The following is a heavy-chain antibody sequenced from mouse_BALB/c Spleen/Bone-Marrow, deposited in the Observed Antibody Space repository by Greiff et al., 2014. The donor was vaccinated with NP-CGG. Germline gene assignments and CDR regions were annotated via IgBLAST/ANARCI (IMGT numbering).Heavy chain of an antibody. D-gene: IGHD2-2*01. CDR1: GYTLTSYV. CDR3: AREGGYDEDYFDY. CDR2: INPYNDGT. J-gene: IGHJ2*01. V-gene: IGHV1-14*01. Sequence: VQLQQSGPELVKPGASVKMSCKASGYTLTSYVMHWVKQKPGQGLEWIGCINPYNDGTKYNEKFKGKATLTSDKSSSTAYMELSSLTSEDSAVYYCAREGGYDEDYFDYWGQGTTLTVSS.